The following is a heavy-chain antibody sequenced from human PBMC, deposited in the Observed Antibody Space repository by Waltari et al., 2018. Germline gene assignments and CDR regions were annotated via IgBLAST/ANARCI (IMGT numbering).Heavy chain of an antibody. CDR3: ARIWPTIAVAAIGDYYYHYSLDV. V-gene: IGHV2-26*01. D-gene: IGHD6-19*01. CDR2: IFSNDDK. J-gene: IGHJ6*02. CDR1: GFPFNNAKMG. Sequence: QVTLKESGPVLVRPTETLTLTCTVSGFPFNNAKMGVTWIRQPPGKALEWLAHIFSNDDKSYNTSLKSRLTISKDTSKSQVVLTMTNVAPVDTATYYCARIWPTIAVAAIGDYYYHYSLDVWDQGTTVTVSS.